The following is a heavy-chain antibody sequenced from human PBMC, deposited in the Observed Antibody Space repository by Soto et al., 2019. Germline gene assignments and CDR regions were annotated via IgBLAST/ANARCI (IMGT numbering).Heavy chain of an antibody. CDR1: GFLLSTSA. CDR3: AADGGWEQQPTYYYYGMDV. CDR2: IVVGSGNT. J-gene: IGHJ6*02. Sequence: GDSGKVSCKACGFLLSTSAVQSVPQARGQRPKWIGWIVVGSGNTNYAQKFRERVTITRDMSTSTAYMELSSLRSEDTAVYDCAADGGWEQQPTYYYYGMDVWGQGTTVTGSS. D-gene: IGHD6-13*01. V-gene: IGHV1-58*01.